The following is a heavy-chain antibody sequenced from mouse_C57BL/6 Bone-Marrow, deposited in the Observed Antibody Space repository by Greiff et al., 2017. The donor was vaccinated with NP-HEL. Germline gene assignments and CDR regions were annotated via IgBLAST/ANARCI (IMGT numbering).Heavy chain of an antibody. Sequence: VKLMESGPGLVQPSQSLSIPCTVSGFSLTSYGVHWVRQSPGKGLEWLGVIWSGGSTDYNAAFISRLSISKDNSKSQVFFKMNSLQADDTAIYYCATVLYGNYGYYAMDYWGQGTSVTVSS. CDR1: GFSLTSYG. D-gene: IGHD2-1*01. J-gene: IGHJ4*01. V-gene: IGHV2-2*01. CDR3: ATVLYGNYGYYAMDY. CDR2: IWSGGST.